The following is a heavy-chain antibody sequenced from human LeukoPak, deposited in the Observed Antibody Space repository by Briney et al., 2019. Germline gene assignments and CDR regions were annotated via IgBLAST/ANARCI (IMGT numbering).Heavy chain of an antibody. J-gene: IGHJ4*02. Sequence: PGRSLRLSCAASGFTFSSYAMHWVRQAPGKGLEWVAVISYDGGNKYYADSVKGRFTISRDNSKNTLYLQMNSLRAEDTAVYYCARDYGADYWGQGTLVTVSS. V-gene: IGHV3-30*04. CDR1: GFTFSSYA. CDR2: ISYDGGNK. CDR3: ARDYGADY. D-gene: IGHD4-17*01.